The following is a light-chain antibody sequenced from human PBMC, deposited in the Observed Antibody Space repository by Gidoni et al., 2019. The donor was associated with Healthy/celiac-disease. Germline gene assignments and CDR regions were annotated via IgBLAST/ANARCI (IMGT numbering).Light chain of an antibody. J-gene: IGLJ2*01. CDR3: SSDTSSSVV. Sequence: QSALPQPSSVSGSPGQSITISCTGTSSDVGGYNYVSWYQQHPGKAPKLMIYEVSNRPSGVSKRFAGSKSGNTASLTIAGRQAEDEDDYYCSSDTSSSVVFGGGTKLTVL. CDR2: EVS. V-gene: IGLV2-14*01. CDR1: SSDVGGYNY.